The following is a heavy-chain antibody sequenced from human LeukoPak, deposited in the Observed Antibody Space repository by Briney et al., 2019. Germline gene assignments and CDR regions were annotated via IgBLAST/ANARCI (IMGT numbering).Heavy chain of an antibody. CDR1: GFTFGAYA. Sequence: GGSLRLSCAASGFTFGAYAMSWVSQAPGKGLEWVSAINGIGGSTYSADSVKGRFSISRDNSKNTLYLQMNSLRAEDSAVYYCAKAPRDGYNPLYYWGQGTLVTVSS. V-gene: IGHV3-23*01. D-gene: IGHD5-24*01. CDR3: AKAPRDGYNPLYY. J-gene: IGHJ4*02. CDR2: INGIGGST.